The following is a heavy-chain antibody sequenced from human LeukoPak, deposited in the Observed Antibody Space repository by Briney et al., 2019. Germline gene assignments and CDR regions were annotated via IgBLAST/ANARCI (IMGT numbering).Heavy chain of an antibody. V-gene: IGHV4-31*03. Sequence: SQTLSLTCTVSGGSISSGGYYWSWLRQHPGTGLEWIGYIYYSGSTYYNPSLKSRVTISVDTSKNQFSLKLSSVTAADTAVYYCARDGKNYDILTKDDAFDIWGQGTMVTVSS. CDR2: IYYSGST. J-gene: IGHJ3*02. CDR3: ARDGKNYDILTKDDAFDI. D-gene: IGHD3-9*01. CDR1: GGSISSGGYY.